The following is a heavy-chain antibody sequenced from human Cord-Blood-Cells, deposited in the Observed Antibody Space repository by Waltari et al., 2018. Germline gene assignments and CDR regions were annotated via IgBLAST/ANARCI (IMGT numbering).Heavy chain of an antibody. J-gene: IGHJ4*02. Sequence: QVQLVQSGAEVKKPGASVKVSCKASGYTFTSYDINWVRQATGEGLEWMGWMKPNSGKTGYAQKFQGRVTMTRNTSISTAYMELSSLRSEDTAVYYCALVGYSSSWYYFDYWGQGTLVTVSS. D-gene: IGHD6-13*01. CDR2: MKPNSGKT. CDR1: GYTFTSYD. CDR3: ALVGYSSSWYYFDY. V-gene: IGHV1-8*01.